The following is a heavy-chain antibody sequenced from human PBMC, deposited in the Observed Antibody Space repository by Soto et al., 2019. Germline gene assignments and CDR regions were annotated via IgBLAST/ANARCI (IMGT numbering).Heavy chain of an antibody. CDR2: MYSSGST. CDR1: GDSVSTYY. CDR3: ASWLKTSGWYVLLEGSFDY. D-gene: IGHD6-19*01. J-gene: IGHJ4*02. Sequence: SETLSLTCTVSGDSVSTYYWSWIRQPPGKTLEWIGFMYSSGSTNYNPSLKSRATMSLDTSKNQFSLKLSSVTAADTAVYYCASWLKTSGWYVLLEGSFDYWGQGTLVTVSS. V-gene: IGHV4-59*02.